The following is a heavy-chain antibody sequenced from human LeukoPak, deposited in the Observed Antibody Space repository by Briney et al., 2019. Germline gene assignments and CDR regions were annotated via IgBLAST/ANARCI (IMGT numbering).Heavy chain of an antibody. CDR2: IYTSGST. J-gene: IGHJ4*02. Sequence: SETLSLTCTVSGGSISSHYWSWIRQPPGKGLEWIGYIYTSGSTNYNPSLKSRVTISVDTSKNQFSLKLSSVTAADTAVYYCACLEGATGYWGQGTLVTVSS. CDR3: ACLEGATGY. CDR1: GGSISSHY. D-gene: IGHD1-26*01. V-gene: IGHV4-4*09.